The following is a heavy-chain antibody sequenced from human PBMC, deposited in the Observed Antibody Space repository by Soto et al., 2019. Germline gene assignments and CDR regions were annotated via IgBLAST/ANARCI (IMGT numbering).Heavy chain of an antibody. Sequence: SETLSLTCTVSGDSINSDNWSWIRQSPGKGLEWIGHVSNGGVNYIYPSLKGRVTISTDTSKNQFFLNLSSVTAADTAFYFCARRNGDYPRIYYFDYWGHGTLVTVSS. D-gene: IGHD4-17*01. J-gene: IGHJ4*01. CDR3: ARRNGDYPRIYYFDY. V-gene: IGHV4-59*01. CDR2: VSNGGVN. CDR1: GDSINSDN.